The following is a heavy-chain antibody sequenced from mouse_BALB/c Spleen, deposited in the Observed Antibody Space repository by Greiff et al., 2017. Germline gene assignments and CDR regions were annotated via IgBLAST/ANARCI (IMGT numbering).Heavy chain of an antibody. D-gene: IGHD2-4*01. Sequence: EVQGVESGGGLVQPGGSRKLSCAASGFTFSSFGMHWVRQAPEKGLEWVAYISSGSSTIYYADTVKGRFTISRDNPKNTLFLQMTSLRSEDTAMYYCATGKDYDVRWFADWGQGTLVTVSA. CDR2: ISSGSSTI. J-gene: IGHJ3*01. V-gene: IGHV5-17*02. CDR3: ATGKDYDVRWFAD. CDR1: GFTFSSFG.